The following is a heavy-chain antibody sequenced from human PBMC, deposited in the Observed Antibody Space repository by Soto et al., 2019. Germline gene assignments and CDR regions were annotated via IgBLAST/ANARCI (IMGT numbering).Heavy chain of an antibody. CDR1: GGSISSYY. J-gene: IGHJ4*02. D-gene: IGHD3-22*01. V-gene: IGHV4-59*01. CDR2: IYYSGST. Sequence: PSETLSLTCTVSGGSISSYYWSWIRQPPGKGLEWIGYIYYSGSTNYNPSLKSRVTISVDTSKNQFSLKLSSVTAADTAVYYCAALEYYDSSGYYPFDYWGQGTLVTVS. CDR3: AALEYYDSSGYYPFDY.